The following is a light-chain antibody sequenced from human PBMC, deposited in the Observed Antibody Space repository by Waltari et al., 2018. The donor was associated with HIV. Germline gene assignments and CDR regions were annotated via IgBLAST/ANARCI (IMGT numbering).Light chain of an antibody. CDR3: CSYAGSYTKV. CDR1: SSDVGGYNY. V-gene: IGLV2-11*01. CDR2: DVS. J-gene: IGLJ2*01. Sequence: QSALTQPRSVSGSPGQSVTISCTGTSSDVGGYNYVSWYQQHPGKAPKLMIYDVSKRPSGVHDRFSGSNSGNTASLTISGLHAEDDADYYCCSYAGSYTKVFGGGTKLTVL.